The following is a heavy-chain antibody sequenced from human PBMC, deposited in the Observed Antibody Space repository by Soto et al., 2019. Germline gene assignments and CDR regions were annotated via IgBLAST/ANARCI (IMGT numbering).Heavy chain of an antibody. CDR3: ARLGYSSGWPLDY. J-gene: IGHJ4*02. CDR2: IDPSDSYT. D-gene: IGHD6-19*01. V-gene: IGHV5-10-1*01. Sequence: GEPLKISCNGSGYSFTSYWISWVRQMPGKGLEWMGRIDPSDSYTNYSPSFQGHVTISADKSISTAYLQWSSLKASDTATYYCARLGYSSGWPLDYWGQGTLVTVSS. CDR1: GYSFTSYW.